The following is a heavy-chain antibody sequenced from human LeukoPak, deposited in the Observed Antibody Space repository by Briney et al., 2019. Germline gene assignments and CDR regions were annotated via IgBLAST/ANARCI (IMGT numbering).Heavy chain of an antibody. D-gene: IGHD3-22*01. Sequence: QPGGSLRLSCAASGFTFSSYWTNWARQAPGKGLEWVASINHNGNVNYYVDSVKGRFTISRDNAKNSLYLQMSNLRAEDTAVYYCAKDRPPRSSSGYYGDLDYWGQGTLVTVSS. CDR1: GFTFSSYW. J-gene: IGHJ4*02. CDR2: INHNGNVN. CDR3: AKDRPPRSSSGYYGDLDY. V-gene: IGHV3-7*03.